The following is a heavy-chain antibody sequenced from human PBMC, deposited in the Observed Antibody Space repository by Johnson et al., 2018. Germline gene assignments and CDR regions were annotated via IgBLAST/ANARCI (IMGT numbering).Heavy chain of an antibody. CDR3: AGWGFVDHPDYYYYGMDV. J-gene: IGHJ6*02. Sequence: QVQLVESGGGVVQXGRSLRLSCAASGFTFSSYGMHWVRQAPGKGLEWVAVISDDGGNKSYADSVKGRFNSSRDNSKNTRYLQMNSLRAEDTAVYYCAGWGFVDHPDYYYYGMDVWGQGTTVTVSS. D-gene: IGHD3-10*01. CDR1: GFTFSSYG. V-gene: IGHV3-30*03. CDR2: ISDDGGNK.